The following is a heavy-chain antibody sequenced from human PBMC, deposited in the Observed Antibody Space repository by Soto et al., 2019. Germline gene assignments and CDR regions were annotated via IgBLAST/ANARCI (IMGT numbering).Heavy chain of an antibody. Sequence: ASLKVSCKASGYTFNSYGISWVRQAPGQGLEWMGWISAYNGNTNYAQKLQGRVTMTTDTSTSTAYMELRSLRSDDTAVYYCARDMTTPTGFDPWGQGTLVTVSS. J-gene: IGHJ5*02. D-gene: IGHD1-1*01. CDR2: ISAYNGNT. CDR3: ARDMTTPTGFDP. CDR1: GYTFNSYG. V-gene: IGHV1-18*01.